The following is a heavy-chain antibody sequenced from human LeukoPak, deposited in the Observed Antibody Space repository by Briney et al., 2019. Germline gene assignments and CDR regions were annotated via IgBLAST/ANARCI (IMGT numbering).Heavy chain of an antibody. V-gene: IGHV3-7*01. CDR3: ARGYCSGGSCYPFDY. CDR2: INQGGRDT. Sequence: GGSLRLSCEAFGFTFNTFWMSWVRQAPGKGLEWVANINQGGRDTNYVDSVKGRFTIARDDAKNSLYLQMNSLRAEDTAVYFCARGYCSGGSCYPFDYWGQGTLVTVSS. J-gene: IGHJ4*02. D-gene: IGHD2-15*01. CDR1: GFTFNTFW.